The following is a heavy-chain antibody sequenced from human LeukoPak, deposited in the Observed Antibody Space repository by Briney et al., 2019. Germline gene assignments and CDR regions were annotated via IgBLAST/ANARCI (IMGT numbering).Heavy chain of an antibody. Sequence: GASVKVSCKVSGYTLTELSMHWARQAPGKGLEWMGGFDPEDGETIYAQKFQGRVTITRDTSASTAYMELSSLRSEDTAVYYCARVANKQSLLSYFDYWGQGTLVTVSS. CDR1: GYTLTELS. V-gene: IGHV1-24*01. CDR2: FDPEDGET. J-gene: IGHJ4*02. D-gene: IGHD6-19*01. CDR3: ARVANKQSLLSYFDY.